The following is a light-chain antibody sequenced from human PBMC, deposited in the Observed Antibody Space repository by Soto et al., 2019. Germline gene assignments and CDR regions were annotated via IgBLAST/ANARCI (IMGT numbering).Light chain of an antibody. CDR2: DAS. J-gene: IGKJ5*01. CDR1: QSLSNG. Sequence: SQMSPPPSTLSASVGDRVTITCRAIQSLSNGLAWYQQKPGKAPNLLIYDASSLESGVPSRFSGTGSGTEFTLTISSLQPDDFATYYCQQYNRHSYTFGQGTRLEIK. V-gene: IGKV1-5*01. CDR3: QQYNRHSYT.